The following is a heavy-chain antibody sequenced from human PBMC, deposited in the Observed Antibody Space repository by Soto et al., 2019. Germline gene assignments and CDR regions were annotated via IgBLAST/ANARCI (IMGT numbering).Heavy chain of an antibody. CDR1: GFTFSSYA. CDR2: ISGSGGST. Sequence: EVQLLESGGGLVQPGGSLRLSCAASGFTFSSYAMSWVRQAPGKGLEWVSAISGSGGSTYYADSVKGRFTIARDNSKNTLYLQMNSLRAEDTAVYYCAKDVSNYGYYYGMDVWGQGTTVTVSS. CDR3: AKDVSNYGYYYGMDV. D-gene: IGHD4-4*01. J-gene: IGHJ6*02. V-gene: IGHV3-23*01.